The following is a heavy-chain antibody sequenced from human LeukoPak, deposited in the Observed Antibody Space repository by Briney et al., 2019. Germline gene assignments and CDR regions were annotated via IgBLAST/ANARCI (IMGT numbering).Heavy chain of an antibody. CDR2: IYPGDSDT. V-gene: IGHV5-51*01. CDR1: GYSFTSYW. J-gene: IGHJ5*02. D-gene: IGHD3-22*01. Sequence: GESLKISCKGSGYSFTSYWIGWVRQMPGKGLEWMGIIYPGDSDTRYSPSFQGQVTISADKSISTAYLQWSSLKASDTAMYYCARLPISYDSSGYYSPGGSGSWFDPWGQGTLVTVSS. CDR3: ARLPISYDSSGYYSPGGSGSWFDP.